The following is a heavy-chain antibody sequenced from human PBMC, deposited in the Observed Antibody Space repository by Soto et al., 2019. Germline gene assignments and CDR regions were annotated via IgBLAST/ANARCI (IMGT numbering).Heavy chain of an antibody. J-gene: IGHJ6*02. Sequence: QVQLQESGPGLVKPSETLSLTCTVSGGSVSSGTYFWSWIRQSPGKRLEWIAYIYYSGSTNYNPSPTSRATISVDAPKSQVSLTLTSVTPADAAVYYCARSPNYYYYGFDVWGQGTTVIVSS. V-gene: IGHV4-61*01. CDR3: ARSPNYYYYGFDV. CDR1: GGSVSSGTYF. CDR2: IYYSGST.